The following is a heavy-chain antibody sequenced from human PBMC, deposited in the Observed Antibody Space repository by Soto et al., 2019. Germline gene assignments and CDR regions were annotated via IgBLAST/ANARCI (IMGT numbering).Heavy chain of an antibody. V-gene: IGHV3-72*01. J-gene: IGHJ4*02. CDR3: GRRGTSGSVGLDY. CDR2: IRNRANSYTT. Sequence: EAQLVESGGGLVQPGGSLRLSCAVSGFTFSDHYMDWVRQAPGKGLEWVGRIRNRANSYTTEYAASVKGRFTISRAASKNSLYLQMNSLKTEDTAMYYCGRRGTSGSVGLDYWGQGTLVTVSS. D-gene: IGHD1-26*01. CDR1: GFTFSDHY.